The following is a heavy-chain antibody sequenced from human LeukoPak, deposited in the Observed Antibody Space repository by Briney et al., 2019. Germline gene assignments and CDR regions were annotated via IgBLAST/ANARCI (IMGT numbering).Heavy chain of an antibody. Sequence: GGSLRLSCGASGFTFSSYGMHWVRQAPGKGLEWVAVIWYDGSNKYYADSVKGRLTISRDNSENTLYLQMNSLRAEDTAVYYCAKDRGITIFGVAPGYMDVWGKGTTVTVSS. V-gene: IGHV3-33*06. CDR3: AKDRGITIFGVAPGYMDV. J-gene: IGHJ6*03. CDR1: GFTFSSYG. CDR2: IWYDGSNK. D-gene: IGHD3-3*01.